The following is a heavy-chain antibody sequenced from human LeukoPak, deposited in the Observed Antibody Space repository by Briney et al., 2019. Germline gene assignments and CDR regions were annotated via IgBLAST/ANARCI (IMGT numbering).Heavy chain of an antibody. V-gene: IGHV3-21*06. CDR1: GFTFSSYS. Sequence: GGSLRLSCAASGFTFSSYSMNWVRQAPGKGLEWVSSISSSSSYTYYADSVKGRFTISRDNAKNSLYLQMNNLRAEDTAVYYCARGSARIQLWFFDYWGQGTLVTVSS. CDR2: ISSSSSYT. J-gene: IGHJ4*02. D-gene: IGHD5-18*01. CDR3: ARGSARIQLWFFDY.